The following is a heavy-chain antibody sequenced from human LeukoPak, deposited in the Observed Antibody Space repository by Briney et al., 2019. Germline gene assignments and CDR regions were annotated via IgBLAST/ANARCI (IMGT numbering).Heavy chain of an antibody. CDR1: GGSISSGSYY. Sequence: PSETLSLTCTVSGGSISSGSYYWTWIRQHPGKGLEWLGYIYYSGSTNYNPSLKSRVTISVDTSKNQFSLKLSSVTAADTAVYYCAGAERQTAMVTRAAFNIWGQGTMVTVSS. V-gene: IGHV4-61*01. J-gene: IGHJ3*02. D-gene: IGHD5-18*01. CDR2: IYYSGST. CDR3: AGAERQTAMVTRAAFNI.